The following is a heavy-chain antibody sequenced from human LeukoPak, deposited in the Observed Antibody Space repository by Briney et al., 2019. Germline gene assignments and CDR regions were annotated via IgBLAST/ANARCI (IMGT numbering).Heavy chain of an antibody. V-gene: IGHV4-59*01. CDR2: IYYSGST. CDR3: ARDLQYCSSTSCYSPGWFDP. CDR1: GGSISSYY. D-gene: IGHD2-2*02. J-gene: IGHJ5*02. Sequence: SETLSLTCTVSGGSISSYYWSWIRQPPGKGLEWIGNIYYSGSTNYNPSLKSRVTISVDTSKNQFSLKLSSVTAADTAVYYCARDLQYCSSTSCYSPGWFDPWGQGTLVTVSS.